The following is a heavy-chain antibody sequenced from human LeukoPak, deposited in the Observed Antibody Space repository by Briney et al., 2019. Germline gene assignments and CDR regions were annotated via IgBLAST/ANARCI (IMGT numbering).Heavy chain of an antibody. J-gene: IGHJ4*02. Sequence: GGSLGLSCAASGFILSNYEMNWVRQAPGKGLEWISYIGSSGGSTYYADSVKGRFTISRDNAKNSLYLQMNSLRAEDTAVYYCARVGYDWNLFDYWGQGTLVTVSS. D-gene: IGHD1-20*01. CDR3: ARVGYDWNLFDY. CDR1: GFILSNYE. V-gene: IGHV3-48*03. CDR2: IGSSGGST.